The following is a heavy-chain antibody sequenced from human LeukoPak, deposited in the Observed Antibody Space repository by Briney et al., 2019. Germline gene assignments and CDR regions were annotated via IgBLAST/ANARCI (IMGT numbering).Heavy chain of an antibody. CDR2: INPSGGST. J-gene: IGHJ3*02. CDR3: ARDDAAGSLSGAFDI. CDR1: GYTFTSYY. Sequence: GASVKVSCKASGYTFTSYYMHWVRQAPGQGLEGMGIINPSGGSTSYAQKFQGRVTMTRDMSTSTVYMELSSLRSEDTAVYYCARDDAAGSLSGAFDIWGQGKMVTVSS. V-gene: IGHV1-46*01. D-gene: IGHD6-13*01.